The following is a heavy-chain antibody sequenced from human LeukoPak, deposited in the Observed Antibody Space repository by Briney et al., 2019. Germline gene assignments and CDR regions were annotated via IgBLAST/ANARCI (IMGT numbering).Heavy chain of an antibody. CDR2: ISSSGSTI. V-gene: IGHV3-11*04. J-gene: IGHJ6*03. CDR3: ARDKVLQWLEKRGYYMDV. CDR1: GFTFSDYY. Sequence: GGSLRLSCAASGFTFSDYYMSWIRQAPGKGLEWVSYISSSGSTIYYADSVKGRFTISRDNAKNSLYLQMNSLRAEDTAVYYCARDKVLQWLEKRGYYMDVWGKGTTVTVSS. D-gene: IGHD6-19*01.